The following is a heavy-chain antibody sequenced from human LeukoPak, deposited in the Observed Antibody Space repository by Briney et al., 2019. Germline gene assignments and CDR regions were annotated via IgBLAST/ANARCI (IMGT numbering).Heavy chain of an antibody. D-gene: IGHD3-22*01. J-gene: IGHJ3*02. CDR3: AKAATNQYYYDSSGYPDAFDI. Sequence: GGSLRLSCAASGFTFSSYGMSWVRQAPGKGLEWVSAISGSGGSTYYADSVKGRFTISRDNSKNTLYLQMNSLRAEDTAVYYCAKAATNQYYYDSSGYPDAFDIWGQGTMVTVSS. CDR2: ISGSGGST. V-gene: IGHV3-23*01. CDR1: GFTFSSYG.